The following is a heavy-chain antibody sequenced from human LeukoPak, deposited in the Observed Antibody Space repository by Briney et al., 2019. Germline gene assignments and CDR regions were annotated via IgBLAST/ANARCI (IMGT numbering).Heavy chain of an antibody. CDR1: GGTFSSYA. J-gene: IGHJ4*02. D-gene: IGHD1-26*01. V-gene: IGHV1-69*01. CDR3: ARDFYSGSYRYFDY. CDR2: IIPIFGSA. Sequence: SVKVSCRASGGTFSSYAINWVRQAPGQGLEWIGGIIPIFGSANYAQKFQGRVTITADESTSTAYMELSSLRSEDTAVYYCARDFYSGSYRYFDYWGQGTLVTVSS.